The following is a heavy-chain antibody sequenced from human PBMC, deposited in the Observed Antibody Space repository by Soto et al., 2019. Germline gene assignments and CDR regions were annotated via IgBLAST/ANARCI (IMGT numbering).Heavy chain of an antibody. J-gene: IGHJ4*01. V-gene: IGHV2-5*01. Sequence: SGPTLVNPTQTVTLTCTFSGFSLTTSGVGVGWIRQPPGKALEWLALVYWNDDKRYSPSLTSRLTITKDTSKNQVVLTMTNMDPVDTATYYCVHSSPGYGDGSCCLSSFDYWGQGTLVTVSS. CDR3: VHSSPGYGDGSCCLSSFDY. D-gene: IGHD3-22*01. CDR2: VYWNDDK. CDR1: GFSLTTSGVG.